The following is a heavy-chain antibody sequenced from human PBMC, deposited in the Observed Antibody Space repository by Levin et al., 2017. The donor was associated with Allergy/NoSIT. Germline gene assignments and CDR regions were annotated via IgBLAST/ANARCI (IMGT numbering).Heavy chain of an antibody. V-gene: IGHV3-30*18. CDR3: AKEYYGDYAGLNY. D-gene: IGHD4-17*01. Sequence: AGGSLRLSCAASGFTFSSYGMHWVRQAPGKGLEWVAVISYDGSNKYYADSVKGRFTISRDNSKNTLYLQMNSLRAEDTAVYYCAKEYYGDYAGLNYWGQGTLVTVSS. CDR1: GFTFSSYG. J-gene: IGHJ4*02. CDR2: ISYDGSNK.